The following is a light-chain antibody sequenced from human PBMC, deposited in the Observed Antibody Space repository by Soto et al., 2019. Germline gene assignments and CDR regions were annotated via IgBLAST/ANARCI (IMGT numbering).Light chain of an antibody. CDR2: YDS. J-gene: IGLJ2*01. Sequence: SYELTPPPSVSVAPGKTARITCGGNNIGSKSVHWYQQKPGQAPVLVIYYDSDRPSGIPERFSGSNSGNTATLTISRVEAGDEADYYCQVWDSSSDPPHVVFGGGTKLTVL. CDR3: QVWDSSSDPPHVV. V-gene: IGLV3-21*04. CDR1: NIGSKS.